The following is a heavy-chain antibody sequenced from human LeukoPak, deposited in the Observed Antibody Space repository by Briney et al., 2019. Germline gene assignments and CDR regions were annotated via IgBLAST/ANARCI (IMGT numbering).Heavy chain of an antibody. CDR1: GGSISSYY. CDR2: TYYRGST. J-gene: IGHJ3*02. D-gene: IGHD6-13*01. CDR3: ARRAGGYRAFDI. Sequence: SETLSLTCTVSGGSISSYYWNWIRQPPGKGLEWIGYTYYRGSTNYNPSLNSGVTISVDTSKNQFSLKLSSVTAADTAVYYCARRAGGYRAFDIWGQGTMVTVSS. V-gene: IGHV4-59*08.